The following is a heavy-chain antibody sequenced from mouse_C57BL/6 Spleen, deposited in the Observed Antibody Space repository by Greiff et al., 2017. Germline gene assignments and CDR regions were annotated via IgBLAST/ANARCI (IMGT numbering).Heavy chain of an antibody. D-gene: IGHD1-1*01. CDR1: GYAFSSSW. J-gene: IGHJ4*01. CDR2: IYPGDGDT. CDR3: ARIYGRAMDD. Sequence: VQLQESGPELVKPGASVKISCKASGYAFSSSWMNWVKQRPGKGLEWIGRIYPGDGDTNYNGKFKGKATLTADKSSSTAYMQLSSLTSEDSAVYFCARIYGRAMDDWGQGTSVTVSS. V-gene: IGHV1-82*01.